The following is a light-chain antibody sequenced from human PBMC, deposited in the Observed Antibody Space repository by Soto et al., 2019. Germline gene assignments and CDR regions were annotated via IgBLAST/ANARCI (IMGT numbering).Light chain of an antibody. CDR1: QSVNNY. J-gene: IGKJ4*01. CDR2: DVY. Sequence: EIVLTQSPATLSLSPGERATLSCRASQSVNNYLAWYQQKPGQAPRLLIYDVYNRATGTPARFSGSGSGTGFTLTISSLEPEDFAVYYCQQRSNWPLTFGGGTKVEIK. CDR3: QQRSNWPLT. V-gene: IGKV3-11*01.